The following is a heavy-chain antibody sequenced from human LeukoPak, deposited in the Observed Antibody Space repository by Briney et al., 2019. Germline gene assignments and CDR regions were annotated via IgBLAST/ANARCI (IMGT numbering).Heavy chain of an antibody. V-gene: IGHV4-61*01. CDR3: ARAAYYYDSSGYYLFGYFDY. CDR2: IFYSGTT. CDR1: GYSISSGYY. Sequence: SETLSLTCTVSGYSISSGYYWGWIRQPPGKGLEWIGFIFYSGTTNYNPSLKSRVTISVDTSKNQFSPKLSSVTAADTAVYYCARAAYYYDSSGYYLFGYFDYWGQGTLVTVSS. J-gene: IGHJ4*02. D-gene: IGHD3-22*01.